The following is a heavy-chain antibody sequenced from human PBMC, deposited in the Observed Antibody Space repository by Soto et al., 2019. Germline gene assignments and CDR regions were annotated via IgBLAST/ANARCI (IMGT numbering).Heavy chain of an antibody. CDR2: INPSGGST. V-gene: IGHV1-46*01. CDR3: ARANNYDFWSGYYYYGMDV. D-gene: IGHD3-3*01. CDR1: GYTFTSYY. J-gene: IGHJ6*02. Sequence: ASVKVSCKASGYTFTSYYMHWVRQAPGQGLEWMGIINPSGGSTSYAQKFQGRVTMTRDTSTSTVYMELSSLRSEDTAVYYCARANNYDFWSGYYYYGMDVWGQGTTVTVSS.